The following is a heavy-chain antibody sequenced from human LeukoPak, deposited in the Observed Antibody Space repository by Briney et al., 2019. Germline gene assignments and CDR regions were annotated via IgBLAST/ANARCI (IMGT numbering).Heavy chain of an antibody. J-gene: IGHJ4*02. Sequence: KSGGSLRLSCAASGFTFSSYSMTWVRQAPGKGLEWVSSISSSSSYIYYADSVKGRFTISRDNAKNSLYLQMNSLRAEDTAVYYCARDRSSSWYYFDFDYWGQGTLVTVSS. CDR2: ISSSSSYI. CDR3: ARDRSSSWYYFDFDY. D-gene: IGHD6-13*01. V-gene: IGHV3-21*01. CDR1: GFTFSSYS.